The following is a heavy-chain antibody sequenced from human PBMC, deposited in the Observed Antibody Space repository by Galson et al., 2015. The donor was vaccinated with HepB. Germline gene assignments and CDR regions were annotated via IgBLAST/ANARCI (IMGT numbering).Heavy chain of an antibody. CDR3: ARGGRGSSWYPEYFQH. Sequence: SLRLSCAASGFTVSSNYMSWVRQAPGKGLEWVSVIYSGGSTYYADSVKGRFTISRDNSKNTLYLQMNSLRAEDTAVYYCARGGRGSSWYPEYFQHWGQGTLVTVSS. D-gene: IGHD6-13*01. CDR1: GFTVSSNY. V-gene: IGHV3-66*01. CDR2: IYSGGST. J-gene: IGHJ1*01.